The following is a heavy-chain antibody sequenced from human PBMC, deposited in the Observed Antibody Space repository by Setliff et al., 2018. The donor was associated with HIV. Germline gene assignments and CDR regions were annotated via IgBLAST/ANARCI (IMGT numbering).Heavy chain of an antibody. CDR3: ARDRNCGNGCYSSADH. D-gene: IGHD2-21*01. CDR1: GFTFTSHS. J-gene: IGHJ4*02. CDR2: ISSSSSFI. Sequence: PGGSLRLSCVTSGFTFTSHSMNWVRLRPGKGLEWVASISSSSSFIYYADSVRGRFTVSRDNAKNTVYLQMNSLTTEDTAVYYCARDRNCGNGCYSSADHWGLGTLVTVSS. V-gene: IGHV3-21*01.